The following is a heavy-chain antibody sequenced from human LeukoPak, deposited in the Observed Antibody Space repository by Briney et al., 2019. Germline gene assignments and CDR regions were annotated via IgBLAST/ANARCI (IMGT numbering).Heavy chain of an antibody. V-gene: IGHV1-18*01. CDR2: ISAYNGNT. CDR3: ARLGAVATHFDY. J-gene: IGHJ4*02. D-gene: IGHD4-23*01. Sequence: ASVKVSCKASGYTFISYGITWVRQAPGQGLEWMGWISAYNGNTNYVQKPQGRVTMTTDTSTNTAYMELRSLRSDDTAVYYCARLGAVATHFDYWGQGTLVAVSS. CDR1: GYTFISYG.